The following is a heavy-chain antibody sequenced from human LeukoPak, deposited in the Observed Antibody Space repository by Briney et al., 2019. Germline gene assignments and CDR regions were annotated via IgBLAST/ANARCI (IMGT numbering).Heavy chain of an antibody. CDR2: MNQDGSAK. D-gene: IGHD3-16*01. CDR3: ATYTHWVAGDV. J-gene: IGHJ6*02. Sequence: GGSLRLSCAASGFTFSDSWMSWVPQAPGKGLEWVANMNQDGSAKDYVDSVKGRFTISRDNARNSLYLQMSSLRAEDTAVYYCATYTHWVAGDVWGQGTTVTVSS. V-gene: IGHV3-7*01. CDR1: GFTFSDSW.